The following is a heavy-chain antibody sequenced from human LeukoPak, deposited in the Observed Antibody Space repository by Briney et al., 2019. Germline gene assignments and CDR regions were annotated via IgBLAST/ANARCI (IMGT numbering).Heavy chain of an antibody. CDR1: GFTFSSYG. Sequence: GGSLRLPCAASGFTFSSYGMHWVRQAPGKGLEWVAVISYDGSNKYYADSVKGRFTISRDNSKNTLYLQMNSLRAEDTAVYYCAKDRGPLNGYFDYWGQGTLVTVSS. CDR2: ISYDGSNK. CDR3: AKDRGPLNGYFDY. J-gene: IGHJ4*02. V-gene: IGHV3-30*18. D-gene: IGHD3-10*01.